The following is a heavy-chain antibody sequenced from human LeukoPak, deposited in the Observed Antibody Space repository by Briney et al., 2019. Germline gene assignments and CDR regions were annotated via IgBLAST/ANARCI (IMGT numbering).Heavy chain of an antibody. V-gene: IGHV4-61*01. J-gene: IGHJ3*02. Sequence: ASETLSLTCTVSGVSVSSGTYYWSWIRQPPGKGLEWIGYIYYSGSTNYNPSLKSRVTISVDTSKNQFSLKLSSVTAADTAVYYCARESSSGSYFYRDAFDIWGQGTMVTVSS. CDR2: IYYSGST. CDR3: ARESSSGSYFYRDAFDI. D-gene: IGHD1-26*01. CDR1: GVSVSSGTYY.